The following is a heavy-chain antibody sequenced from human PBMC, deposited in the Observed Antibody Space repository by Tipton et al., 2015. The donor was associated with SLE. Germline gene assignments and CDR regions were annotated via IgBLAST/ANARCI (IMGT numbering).Heavy chain of an antibody. J-gene: IGHJ4*02. Sequence: GSLRLSCAASGFTFSSYWMSWVRQAPGKGLEWVANIKEDGSEKYYADSVKGRFTISRDNAKNSLYLQMNSLRDEDTAVYYCARDRVSRGWDCDYWGQGTLVTVSS. D-gene: IGHD6-19*01. CDR3: ARDRVSRGWDCDY. V-gene: IGHV3-7*01. CDR1: GFTFSSYW. CDR2: IKEDGSEK.